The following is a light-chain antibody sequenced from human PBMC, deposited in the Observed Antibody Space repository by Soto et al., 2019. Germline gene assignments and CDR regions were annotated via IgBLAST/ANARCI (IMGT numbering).Light chain of an antibody. Sequence: QSALTQPASVSGSPGQSIIISCTGTSSDVGGYNYVSWYQQHPGKAPKLMIYDVSNRPSGVSNRFSGSKSGNTASLTISGLQAEDEADYYCSSYTSSKDVVFGGGTKVTVL. CDR1: SSDVGGYNY. CDR2: DVS. CDR3: SSYTSSKDVV. V-gene: IGLV2-14*01. J-gene: IGLJ2*01.